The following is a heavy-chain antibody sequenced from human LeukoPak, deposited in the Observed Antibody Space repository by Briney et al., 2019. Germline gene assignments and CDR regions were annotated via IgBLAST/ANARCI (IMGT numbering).Heavy chain of an antibody. CDR2: TYYRSKWYD. CDR1: GASVSSNGAA. J-gene: IGHJ4*02. Sequence: SQTLSLTCAISGASVSSNGAAWNWIRQSPLRGLEWLGRTYYRSKWYDDYAVSVKGRITIYADTSKNQFSLQLSSVTPEDTAVYYCTSGTGTFDYWGQGTLVTVSS. CDR3: TSGTGTFDY. D-gene: IGHD7-27*01. V-gene: IGHV6-1*01.